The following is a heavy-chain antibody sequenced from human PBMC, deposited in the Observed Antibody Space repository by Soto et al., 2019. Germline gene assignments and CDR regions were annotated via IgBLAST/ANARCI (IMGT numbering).Heavy chain of an antibody. CDR3: ARVLVKGQLLLSLDY. D-gene: IGHD2-2*01. J-gene: IGHJ4*02. V-gene: IGHV1-2*02. CDR2: INPNSGGT. Sequence: GASVKVSCKASGYTFTGYYMHWVRQAPGQGLEWMGWINPNSGGTNYAQKFQGRVTMTRDTSISTAYMELSRLRSDDTAVYYCARVLVKGQLLLSLDYWGQGTLVTVSS. CDR1: GYTFTGYY.